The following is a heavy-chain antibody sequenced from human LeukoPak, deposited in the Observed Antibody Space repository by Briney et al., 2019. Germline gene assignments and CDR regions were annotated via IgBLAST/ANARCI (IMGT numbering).Heavy chain of an antibody. CDR2: ISGSGGST. J-gene: IGHJ4*02. V-gene: IGHV3-23*01. D-gene: IGHD2-2*01. CDR1: GFTFSNAW. Sequence: GGSLRLSCAASGFTFSNAWMSWVRQAPGKGLEWVSAISGSGGSTYYADSVKGRFTISRDNSKNTLYLQMNSLRAEDTAVYYCAKVNIVVVPAADDYWGQGTLVTVSS. CDR3: AKVNIVVVPAADDY.